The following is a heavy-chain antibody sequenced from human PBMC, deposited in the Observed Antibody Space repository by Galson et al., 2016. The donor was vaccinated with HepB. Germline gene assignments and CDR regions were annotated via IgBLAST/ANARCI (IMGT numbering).Heavy chain of an antibody. CDR2: IYYSGST. V-gene: IGHV4-61*01. CDR3: AREAIAAPGKGGYHYSGMDV. Sequence: SETLSLTCTVSGGSVSSANYYWSWIRQPPGKGLEWLGYIYYSGSTNFNPSLKSRVTISLDTSKNQFSLKLRSVTAADTAVYYCAREAIAAPGKGGYHYSGMDVWSQGTTVTVSS. D-gene: IGHD6-13*01. CDR1: GGSVSSANYY. J-gene: IGHJ6*02.